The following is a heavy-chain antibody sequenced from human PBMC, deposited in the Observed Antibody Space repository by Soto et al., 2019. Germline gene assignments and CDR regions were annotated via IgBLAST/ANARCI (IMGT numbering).Heavy chain of an antibody. CDR3: ARRIAVAGTDAFDI. CDR1: GGCISSSSYY. D-gene: IGHD6-19*01. Sequence: SETLSLTCTVSGGCISSSSYYWGWIRQPPGKGLEWVGSIYYSGSTYYNPSLKSRVTISVDTSKNQFSLKLSSVTAADTAVYSCARRIAVAGTDAFDIWGQGTPVTVSS. CDR2: IYYSGST. J-gene: IGHJ3*02. V-gene: IGHV4-39*01.